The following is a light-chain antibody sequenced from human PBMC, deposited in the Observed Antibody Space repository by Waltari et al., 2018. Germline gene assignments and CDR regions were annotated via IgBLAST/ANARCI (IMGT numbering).Light chain of an antibody. CDR2: EVS. Sequence: QSALTQPASVSGSPGQSIPISCTGTSSDVGGYNYVHWYQQHPGKAPKLIIYEVSNRPSGVSSRFSGSKSGNTASLTISGLQAEDEADYFCGSYTLINTIVVFGTGTKVTVL. CDR1: SSDVGGYNY. CDR3: GSYTLINTIVV. V-gene: IGLV2-14*01. J-gene: IGLJ1*01.